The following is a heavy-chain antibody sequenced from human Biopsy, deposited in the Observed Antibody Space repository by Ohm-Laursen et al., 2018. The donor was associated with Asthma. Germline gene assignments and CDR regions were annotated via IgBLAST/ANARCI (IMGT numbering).Heavy chain of an antibody. V-gene: IGHV1-2*06. CDR3: ARDALYDNSAYIGDAFDI. CDR2: ISPNNGGT. D-gene: IGHD3-22*01. J-gene: IGHJ3*02. CDR1: GYTFTDYH. Sequence: GSSVKVSCKPSGYTFTDYHMHWVRQAPGEGLEWLGRISPNNGGTHYAQKFQGQVTMTRDRSISTAYMELSSLTSDDTAVYYCARDALYDNSAYIGDAFDIWGQGAMVTVSS.